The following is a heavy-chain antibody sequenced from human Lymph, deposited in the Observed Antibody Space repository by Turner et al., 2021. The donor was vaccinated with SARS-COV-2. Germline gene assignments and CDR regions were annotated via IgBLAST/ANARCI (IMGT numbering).Heavy chain of an antibody. D-gene: IGHD3-22*01. V-gene: IGHV3-11*06. J-gene: IGHJ6*02. CDR3: ARGLLPYYYYGMDV. CDR2: ISSSSTYT. Sequence: VQLVESGGGLVKPGGALRLSGAASGFTFSDYYMSWIRQAPGKVLEWVSYISSSSTYTNYADSVKGRFTISRDNAKNSMYVQMNSLRAEDTAVYYCARGLLPYYYYGMDVWGQGTTVTVSS. CDR1: GFTFSDYY.